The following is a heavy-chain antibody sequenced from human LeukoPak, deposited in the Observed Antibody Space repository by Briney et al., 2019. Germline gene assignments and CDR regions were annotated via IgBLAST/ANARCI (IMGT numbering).Heavy chain of an antibody. J-gene: IGHJ5*02. Sequence: SETLSLTCTVSGGSISSGSYYWSWIRQPAGKGLEWIGRIYTSGSTNYNPSLKSRVTISVDTSKNQFSLKLSSVTAADTAVYYCARERLGQLVPWGQGTLVTVSS. CDR1: GGSISSGSYY. D-gene: IGHD6-13*01. V-gene: IGHV4-61*02. CDR2: IYTSGST. CDR3: ARERLGQLVP.